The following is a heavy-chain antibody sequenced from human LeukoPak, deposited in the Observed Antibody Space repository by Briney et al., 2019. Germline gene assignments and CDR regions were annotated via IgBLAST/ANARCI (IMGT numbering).Heavy chain of an antibody. CDR3: ARRRDGYNW. J-gene: IGHJ4*02. CDR2: TYRSGST. V-gene: IGHV4-34*01. Sequence: LETLSLACAVSGGSFSGYYWSWIRQSPGKGLEWIGETYRSGSTNYNPSLKSRVTISLDTSKNQFSLKLSSVTAADTAVYYCARRRDGYNWWGQGTLVTVSS. D-gene: IGHD5-24*01. CDR1: GGSFSGYY.